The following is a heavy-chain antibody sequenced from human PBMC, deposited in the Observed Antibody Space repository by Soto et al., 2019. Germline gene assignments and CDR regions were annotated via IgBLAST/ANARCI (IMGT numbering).Heavy chain of an antibody. Sequence: KPSETLSLTCNVSGGSIRSYYWSWVRQPAGKPLEWIGRIYTSGSTNYNPSLKSRVSMSVDTSKNQFSLEVTSVTAADTAVYYCAREGASGFGMDVWGRGTTVTVSS. CDR2: IYTSGST. D-gene: IGHD1-26*01. V-gene: IGHV4-4*07. J-gene: IGHJ6*02. CDR3: AREGASGFGMDV. CDR1: GGSIRSYY.